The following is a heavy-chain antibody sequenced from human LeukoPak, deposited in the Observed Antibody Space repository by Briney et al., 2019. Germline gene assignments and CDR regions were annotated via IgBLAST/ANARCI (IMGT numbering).Heavy chain of an antibody. Sequence: GGSLRLSCAVSGFTVSSNYMSWVRQAPGKGLEWVSVIYSGGSTYYADSVKGRFTISRDNSENTLYLQMNSLRAEDTAVYYCARDGRFGELLSDHWGQGTLVTVSS. CDR3: ARDGRFGELLSDH. D-gene: IGHD3-10*01. CDR2: IYSGGST. J-gene: IGHJ4*02. CDR1: GFTVSSNY. V-gene: IGHV3-53*01.